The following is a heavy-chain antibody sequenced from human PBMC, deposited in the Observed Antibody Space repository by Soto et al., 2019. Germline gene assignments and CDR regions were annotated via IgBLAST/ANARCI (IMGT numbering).Heavy chain of an antibody. J-gene: IGHJ4*02. V-gene: IGHV1-69*13. D-gene: IGHD2-21*02. Sequence: SVKVSCKASGGTFSSYAISWVRQAPGQGLEWMGGIIPIFGTANYAQKFQGRVTITADESTSTAYMELSSLRSEDTAVYYCARRRGRYCGGDCYFDYWGQGTLVTVS. CDR2: IIPIFGTA. CDR1: GGTFSSYA. CDR3: ARRRGRYCGGDCYFDY.